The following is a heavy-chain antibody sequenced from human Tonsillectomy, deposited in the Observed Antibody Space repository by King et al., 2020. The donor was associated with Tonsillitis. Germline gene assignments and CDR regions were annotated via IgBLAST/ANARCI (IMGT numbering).Heavy chain of an antibody. CDR3: ARVDPVRGAHVYYFDY. D-gene: IGHD3-10*01. J-gene: IGHJ4*02. V-gene: IGHV1-46*01. CDR1: GYTFTSYY. Sequence: VQLVQSGAEVKKPGASVKVSCKASGYTFTSYYMHWVRQAPGQGLEWMGIINPSGGSTSYAQKFQGRVTMTRDTSTSTVYMELSSLRSEDTAVYYCARVDPVRGAHVYYFDYWGQGTLVTVSS. CDR2: INPSGGST.